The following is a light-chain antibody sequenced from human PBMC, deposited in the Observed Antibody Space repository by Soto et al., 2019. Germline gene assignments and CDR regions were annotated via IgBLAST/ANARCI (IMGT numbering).Light chain of an antibody. V-gene: IGLV2-11*01. CDR2: DVN. CDR3: CSYAGTYTRV. CDR1: SSDVDNYNN. Sequence: QSALTQPRSVSGSPGQSVTISCTRTSSDVDNYNNVSWYQQHPGKAPKLLIYDVNKRPSGVPYRFSGSRSGNTASLTISGVQACDEADYYCCSYAGTYTRVFGTGTKVTVL. J-gene: IGLJ1*01.